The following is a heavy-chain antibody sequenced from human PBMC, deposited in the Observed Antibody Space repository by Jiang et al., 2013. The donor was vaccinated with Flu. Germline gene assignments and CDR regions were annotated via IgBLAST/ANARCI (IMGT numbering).Heavy chain of an antibody. V-gene: IGHV1-24*01. Sequence: PEDGETIYAQKFQGRVTMTEDTSTDTAYMELSSLRSEDTAVYYCATDHYDSSGYPAAGWFDPWGQGTLVTVSS. J-gene: IGHJ5*02. CDR3: ATDHYDSSGYPAAGWFDP. D-gene: IGHD3-22*01. CDR2: PEDGET.